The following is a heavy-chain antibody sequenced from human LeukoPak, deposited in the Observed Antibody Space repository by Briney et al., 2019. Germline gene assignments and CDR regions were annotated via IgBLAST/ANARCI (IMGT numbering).Heavy chain of an antibody. CDR2: INPNSGGT. CDR3: AYDILTGYYSDNALDI. Sequence: ASVKVSCKASGYTFTGYYMHWVRQAPGQGIEWMGWINPNSGGTNYAQRFQGRVTMTRDTSISTAYMELSRLRSDDTAVYYCAYDILTGYYSDNALDIWGQGTMVTVSS. CDR1: GYTFTGYY. J-gene: IGHJ3*02. D-gene: IGHD3-9*01. V-gene: IGHV1-2*02.